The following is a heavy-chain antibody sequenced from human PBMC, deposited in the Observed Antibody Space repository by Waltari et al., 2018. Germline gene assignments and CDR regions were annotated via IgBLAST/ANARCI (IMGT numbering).Heavy chain of an antibody. D-gene: IGHD3-16*01. Sequence: QVQLAQSGAEVKKPGASVQVSCKASGYSFTSYGIAWVRQAPGQGLEWMGSISAYNGNTNYAQKLQGRVTMTTDTSTSTAYMELRSLRSDDTAVYYCARYVPPNFSGLDVWGQGTTVTVSS. CDR2: ISAYNGNT. J-gene: IGHJ6*02. CDR3: ARYVPPNFSGLDV. V-gene: IGHV1-18*04. CDR1: GYSFTSYG.